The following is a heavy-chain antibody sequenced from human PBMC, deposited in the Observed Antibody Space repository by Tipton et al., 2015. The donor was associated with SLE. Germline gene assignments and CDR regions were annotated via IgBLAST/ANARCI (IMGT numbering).Heavy chain of an antibody. D-gene: IGHD3-9*01. V-gene: IGHV3-7*01. Sequence: GSLRLSCAASGFTFSDYWMTWVRQAPGKGLEWVANINQDGSEKYLVDSVKGRFTISRDNANNTHLQMNSLRAEDTAVYYCARDRGRDYDTLTGYRRHWGQGTLVAASS. CDR1: GFTFSDYW. J-gene: IGHJ4*02. CDR3: ARDRGRDYDTLTGYRRH. CDR2: INQDGSEK.